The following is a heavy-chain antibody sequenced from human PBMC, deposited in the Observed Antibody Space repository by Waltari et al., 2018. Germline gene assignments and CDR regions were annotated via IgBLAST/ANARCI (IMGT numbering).Heavy chain of an antibody. V-gene: IGHV3-30*04. D-gene: IGHD3-22*01. Sequence: QVQLVESGGGVVQPGRSLRLSCVASEFTFRSYAMHWVRQAPGKGLEWVAVISYNERNIYYVDSVKGRFIISRDNSRKMLYLQMNILRTEDTAVYYCARDYCDRTNCHGMDVWGQGTTVTVSS. CDR2: ISYNERNI. CDR3: ARDYCDRTNCHGMDV. CDR1: EFTFRSYA. J-gene: IGHJ6*02.